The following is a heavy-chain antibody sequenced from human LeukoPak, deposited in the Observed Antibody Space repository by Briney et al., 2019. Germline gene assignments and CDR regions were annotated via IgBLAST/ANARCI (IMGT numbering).Heavy chain of an antibody. CDR1: GFTFSSYS. Sequence: GGSLRLSCAASGFTFSSYSMNWVRQAPGKGLEWVAFIRYDGSNKYYADSVKGRFTISRDNAKNSLYLQMNSLRAEDTAVYYCARGGLYYDILTAVGVAFDIWGQGTMVTVSS. V-gene: IGHV3-30*02. CDR3: ARGGLYYDILTAVGVAFDI. CDR2: IRYDGSNK. J-gene: IGHJ3*02. D-gene: IGHD3-9*01.